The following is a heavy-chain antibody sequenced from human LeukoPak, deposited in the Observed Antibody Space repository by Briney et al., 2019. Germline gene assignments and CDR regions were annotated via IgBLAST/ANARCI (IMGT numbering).Heavy chain of an antibody. D-gene: IGHD2-15*01. CDR1: GGTFSNYA. CDR3: ARDGRGGRENWFDP. V-gene: IGHV1-69*06. CDR2: ILPIFGTT. J-gene: IGHJ5*02. Sequence: SVKVSCKASGGTFSNYAFSWVRQAPGQGLEWMGRILPIFGTTNYAQNFQGRVTITADKYTSTVYMELRSLRSEDMAVYYCARDGRGGRENWFDPWGQGTLVTVSS.